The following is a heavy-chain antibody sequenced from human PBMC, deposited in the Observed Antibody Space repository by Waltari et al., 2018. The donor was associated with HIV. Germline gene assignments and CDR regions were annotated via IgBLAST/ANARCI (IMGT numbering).Heavy chain of an antibody. CDR3: ARYPEAFDWLLGPYYFDS. CDR1: GYTFTRYD. Sequence: QVQLVQTGAEVKKPRASGTVSCTASGYTFTRYDISWVRQAPGQGLEWMGWISAYKGNRNYAQKFQGRVTMTTDTSTSTAYMELRSLRSDDTAVYYCARYPEAFDWLLGPYYFDSWGQGTLVTVSS. V-gene: IGHV1-18*01. J-gene: IGHJ4*02. CDR2: ISAYKGNR. D-gene: IGHD3-9*01.